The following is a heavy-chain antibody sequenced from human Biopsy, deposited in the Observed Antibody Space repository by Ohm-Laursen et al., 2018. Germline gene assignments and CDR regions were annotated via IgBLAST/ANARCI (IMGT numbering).Heavy chain of an antibody. Sequence: PSETLSLTCGVSGFSISSGLHWAWIRQPPGKGLERIGFIYRTGTTNYNPSLKSRVTISVDTSKNQFSLKVRSVTAADTAVYYCVRGVDYYDPYHYYALDVWGQGTTVTVFS. D-gene: IGHD3-22*01. CDR3: VRGVDYYDPYHYYALDV. CDR1: GFSISSGLH. V-gene: IGHV4-38-2*01. J-gene: IGHJ6*02. CDR2: IYRTGTT.